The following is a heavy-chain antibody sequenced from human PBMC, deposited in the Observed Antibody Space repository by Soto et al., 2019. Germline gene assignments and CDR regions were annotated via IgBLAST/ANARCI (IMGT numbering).Heavy chain of an antibody. J-gene: IGHJ4*02. V-gene: IGHV4-4*02. CDR2: IYHGGTT. CDR1: GASIGSADW. D-gene: IGHD3-16*01. CDR3: ARDFKAPNDAWAFDY. Sequence: QVQLQESGPGLVMPSGTLSLTCAVAGASIGSADWGNWVRQPPGKGLEWIGEIYHGGTTIYNPSLKSRVTISVDESKNHFSLKLTSVTAADTAVYYCARDFKAPNDAWAFDYWGQGTLVTVSS.